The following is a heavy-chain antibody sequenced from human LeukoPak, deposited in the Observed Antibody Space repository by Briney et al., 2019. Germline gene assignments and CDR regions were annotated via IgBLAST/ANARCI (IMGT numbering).Heavy chain of an antibody. CDR3: VRLRWELLAPYFDH. CDR2: IYHSGST. D-gene: IGHD2-15*01. V-gene: IGHV4-59*01. J-gene: IGHJ4*02. Sequence: SETLSLTCSVSTDSRNTYYWSWIRQSPGKGLEWIGHIYHSGSTDYNPSLQSRVTISIDMSKKQFSLKLTSVTVADTAMYYCVRLRWELLAPYFDHWGQGSLVVVSS. CDR1: TDSRNTYY.